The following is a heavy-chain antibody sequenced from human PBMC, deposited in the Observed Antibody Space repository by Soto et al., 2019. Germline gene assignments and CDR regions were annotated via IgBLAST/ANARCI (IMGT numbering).Heavy chain of an antibody. CDR3: ATQRAGQPFDY. V-gene: IGHV4-31*03. J-gene: IGHJ4*02. D-gene: IGHD5-18*01. CDR1: GGSISSGGYY. CDR2: IYYSGST. Sequence: SETLSLTCTVSGGSISSGGYYWSWIRQHPGKGLEWIGYIYYSGSTYYNPSLKSRVTISVDTSKNQFSLKLSSVIAADTAVYYCATQRAGQPFDYWGQGTLVTVSS.